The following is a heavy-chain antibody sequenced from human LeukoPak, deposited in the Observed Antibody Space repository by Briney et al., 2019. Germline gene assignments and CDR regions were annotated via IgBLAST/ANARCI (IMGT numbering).Heavy chain of an antibody. J-gene: IGHJ6*03. CDR2: ISAYNGNT. Sequence: GAPVKGSCKASGYNFSSYGNRRGRPAPGQGLERMGRISAYNGNTNYAQKLQGRVTMTTDTSTSTAYMELRSLRSDDTAVYYCARDGGSGWYDYMDVWGKGTTVTVSS. CDR3: ARDGGSGWYDYMDV. V-gene: IGHV1-18*01. D-gene: IGHD6-19*01. CDR1: GYNFSSYG.